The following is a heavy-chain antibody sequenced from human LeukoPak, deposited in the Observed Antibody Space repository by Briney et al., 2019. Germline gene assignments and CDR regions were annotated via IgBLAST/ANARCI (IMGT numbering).Heavy chain of an antibody. J-gene: IGHJ4*02. CDR1: GGSFSGYY. Sequence: SETLSLTCAVYGGSFSGYYWSWIRQPPGKGLEWIGEINHSGSTNYNPSLKSRVTISVDTSKNQFSLKLSAVTAADTAVYYCASRVVEPTTRFDYWGQGTLVTVSS. CDR2: INHSGST. D-gene: IGHD1-26*01. CDR3: ASRVVEPTTRFDY. V-gene: IGHV4-34*01.